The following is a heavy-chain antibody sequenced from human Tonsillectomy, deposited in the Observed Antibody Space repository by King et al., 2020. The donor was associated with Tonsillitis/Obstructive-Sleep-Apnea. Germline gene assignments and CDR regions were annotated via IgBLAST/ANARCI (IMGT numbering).Heavy chain of an antibody. CDR1: GFTFSSYA. CDR3: ARGPNYGSGIYFDY. D-gene: IGHD3-10*01. CDR2: ISYDGSNK. V-gene: IGHV3-30*01. Sequence: VQLVESGGGVVQPGRSLRLSCAASGFTFSSYAMHWVRQAPGKGLEWGAVISYDGSNKYYADSVKGRFTISRDNSKNTLYLQMNSLRAEDTAVYYCARGPNYGSGIYFDYWGQGTLVTVSS. J-gene: IGHJ4*02.